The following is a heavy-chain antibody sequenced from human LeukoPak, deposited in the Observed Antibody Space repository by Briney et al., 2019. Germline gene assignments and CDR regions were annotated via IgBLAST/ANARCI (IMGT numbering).Heavy chain of an antibody. CDR3: ARVEMATITDDAFDI. D-gene: IGHD5-24*01. CDR1: GYSFTSYW. J-gene: IGHJ3*02. V-gene: IGHV5-51*01. CDR2: IYPGDSDT. Sequence: GESLKISCKGSGYSFTSYWIGWVRQMPGKGLEWMGIIYPGDSDTRYSPSFQGQVTISADKSISTAYLQWSSLKASDTAMYYCARVEMATITDDAFDIWGQGTMVTVSS.